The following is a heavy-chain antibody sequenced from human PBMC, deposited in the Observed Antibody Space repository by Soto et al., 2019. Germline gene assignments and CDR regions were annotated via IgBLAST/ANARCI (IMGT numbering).Heavy chain of an antibody. Sequence: QVQLVQSAAEVKKPGASVKVSCKASGYSFTSYGISWVRRAPGQGLEWMGWVSPYNGHTQFAQRFQGRVTMTTATSTKTAYTELRNLRSDDTAHYYCARDLTIVPATHPRLENYGMDVWGQGTTVIVSS. D-gene: IGHD2-2*01. CDR3: ARDLTIVPATHPRLENYGMDV. J-gene: IGHJ6*02. V-gene: IGHV1-18*01. CDR1: GYSFTSYG. CDR2: VSPYNGHT.